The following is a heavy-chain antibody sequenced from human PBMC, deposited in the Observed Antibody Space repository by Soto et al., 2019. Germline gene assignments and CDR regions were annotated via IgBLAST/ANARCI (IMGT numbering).Heavy chain of an antibody. CDR2: IYYSGST. CDR3: ARDLLDHFDY. V-gene: IGHV4-59*01. Sequence: SETLSLTCTVSGDSISSYYWSWIRQPPGKGLEWIGYIYYSGSTNYNPSLKSRVTISVDTSKKQFSLRLSSVTAADTAVYYCARDLLDHFDYWGQGTLVTVSS. J-gene: IGHJ4*02. CDR1: GDSISSYY.